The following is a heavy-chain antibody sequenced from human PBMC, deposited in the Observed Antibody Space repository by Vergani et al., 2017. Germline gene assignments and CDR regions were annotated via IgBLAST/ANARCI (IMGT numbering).Heavy chain of an antibody. CDR1: GFPFSSYL. Sequence: EVQLVESGGGLVQPGGSLRLSCAASGFPFSSYLMSWVRHAPGKGLEWVANIKQDGSEKYYVDSVKGRFTISRDNAKNSLYLQMNSLRAEDTAVYYCARADIVVVPAAYTVLYYYYAMDVWGQGTTVTVSS. J-gene: IGHJ6*02. V-gene: IGHV3-7*03. D-gene: IGHD2-2*01. CDR3: ARADIVVVPAAYTVLYYYYAMDV. CDR2: IKQDGSEK.